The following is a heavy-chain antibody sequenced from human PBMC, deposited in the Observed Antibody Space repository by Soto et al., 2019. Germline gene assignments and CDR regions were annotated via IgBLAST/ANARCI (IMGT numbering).Heavy chain of an antibody. Sequence: SVKVSCKASGYTFTSYGISWVRPAPGKGLEWMGGISAYNVNTNYAQKLQDRVTMTTDTYTSTAYMELRSLRADDTAVYYCARDRVRIAAAGLFDYWGQGTLVTVSS. CDR1: GYTFTSYG. D-gene: IGHD6-13*01. V-gene: IGHV1-18*04. J-gene: IGHJ4*02. CDR3: ARDRVRIAAAGLFDY. CDR2: ISAYNVNT.